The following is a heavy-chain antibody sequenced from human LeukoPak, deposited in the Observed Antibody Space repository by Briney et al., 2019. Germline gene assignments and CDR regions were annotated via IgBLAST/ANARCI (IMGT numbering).Heavy chain of an antibody. D-gene: IGHD6-13*01. CDR1: GFTLSNAW. CDR3: TTEIPGIADPFNYMDV. CDR2: IKSKSDGGTT. Sequence: GRTLRLSCAASGFTLSNAWMSCVRQAPGKALEWVGRIKSKSDGGTTDYAAPVKGRFTISRDDSRNTLYLQMNSLKTEDTAVYYCTTEIPGIADPFNYMDVWGKGTTVTISS. J-gene: IGHJ6*03. V-gene: IGHV3-15*01.